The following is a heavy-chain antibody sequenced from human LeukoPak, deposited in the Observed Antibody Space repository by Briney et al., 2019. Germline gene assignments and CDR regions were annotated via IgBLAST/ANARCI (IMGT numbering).Heavy chain of an antibody. CDR3: ARLYSSAGGYFDY. J-gene: IGHJ4*02. D-gene: IGHD6-25*01. Sequence: ASVKVSCKTSGYTFTDYYIHWVRQAPGQGLEWMGWINPNSGGTKYAQNFQGRVTMTRDTSISTAYMELSSLRSDDTAVYYCARLYSSAGGYFDYWGQGTLVTVSS. CDR1: GYTFTDYY. V-gene: IGHV1-2*02. CDR2: INPNSGGT.